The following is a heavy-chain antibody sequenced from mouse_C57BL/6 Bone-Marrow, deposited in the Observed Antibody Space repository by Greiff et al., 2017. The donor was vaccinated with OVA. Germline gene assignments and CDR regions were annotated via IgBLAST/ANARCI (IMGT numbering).Heavy chain of an antibody. Sequence: VHLVESGAELARPGASVKLSCKASGYTFTSYGISWVKQRTGQGLEWIGEIYPRSGNTYYNEKFKGKATLTADKSSSTAYMELRSLTSEDSAVYFCARDHYSNYLYAMDYWGQGTSVTVSS. CDR3: ARDHYSNYLYAMDY. D-gene: IGHD2-5*01. V-gene: IGHV1-81*01. CDR1: GYTFTSYG. CDR2: IYPRSGNT. J-gene: IGHJ4*01.